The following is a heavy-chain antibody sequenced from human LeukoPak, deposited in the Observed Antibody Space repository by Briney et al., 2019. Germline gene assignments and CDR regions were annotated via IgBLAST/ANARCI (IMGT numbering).Heavy chain of an antibody. J-gene: IGHJ5*02. Sequence: GGSLSLSCAASGFSFSDYYMRWIRQAPARGLECVSLIYADVRTLFADSVKGRFTISRDNSRNTLDLQMDSLRPEDTAVYFCVRSVRSWRQGTRVTVSS. CDR3: VRSVRS. CDR1: GFSFSDYY. D-gene: IGHD4-17*01. CDR2: IYADVRT. V-gene: IGHV3-66*01.